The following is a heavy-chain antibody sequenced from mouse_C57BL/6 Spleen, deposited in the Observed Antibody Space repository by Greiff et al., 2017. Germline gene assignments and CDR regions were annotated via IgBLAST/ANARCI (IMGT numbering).Heavy chain of an antibody. CDR2: ISSGSSTI. V-gene: IGHV5-17*01. J-gene: IGHJ1*03. D-gene: IGHD1-1*02. Sequence: EVHLVESGGGLVKPGGSLKLSCAASGFTFSDYGMHWVRQAPEKGLEWVAYISSGSSTIYYADTVKGRFTISRDNAKNTLFLQMTSLRSEDTAMYYCARGRWDWYVDVWGTGTTVTVSS. CDR3: ARGRWDWYVDV. CDR1: GFTFSDYG.